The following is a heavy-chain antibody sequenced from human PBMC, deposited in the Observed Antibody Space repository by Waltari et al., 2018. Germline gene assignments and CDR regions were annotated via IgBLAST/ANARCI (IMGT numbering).Heavy chain of an antibody. CDR1: GGSFSGYY. V-gene: IGHV4-34*01. Sequence: QVQLQQWGAGLLKPSETLSLTCAVYGGSFSGYYWSWIRQPPGKGLEWIGEINHSGSTNYNPSLRSRVTISVDTSKNQFSLKLSSVTAADTAVYYCARRGVNYYGSGSYRYWGQGTLVTVSS. CDR3: ARRGVNYYGSGSYRY. CDR2: INHSGST. J-gene: IGHJ4*02. D-gene: IGHD3-10*01.